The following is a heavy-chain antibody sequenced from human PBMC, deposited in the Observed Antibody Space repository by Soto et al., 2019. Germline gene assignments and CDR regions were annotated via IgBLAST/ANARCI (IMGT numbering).Heavy chain of an antibody. CDR2: ISYDGSNK. CDR1: GFTFSSYG. J-gene: IGHJ6*02. Sequence: GGSLRLSCAASGFTFSSYGMHWVRQAPGKGLEWVAVISYDGSNKYYADSVKGRFTISRDNSKNTLYLQMNSLRAEDTAVYYCAKETEYYYGMDVWGQGTTVTVSS. V-gene: IGHV3-30*18. CDR3: AKETEYYYGMDV.